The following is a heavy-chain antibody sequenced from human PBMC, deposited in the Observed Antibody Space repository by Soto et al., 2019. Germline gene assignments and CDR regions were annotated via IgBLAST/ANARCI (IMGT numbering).Heavy chain of an antibody. D-gene: IGHD3-16*02. V-gene: IGHV1-18*01. CDR1: GYTFTSYG. CDR3: ARYLITLGGVIVHDAFDI. J-gene: IGHJ3*02. CDR2: ISAYNGNT. Sequence: ASVKVSCKASGYTFTSYGISWVRQAPGQGLEWMGWISAYNGNTNYAQKLQGRVTMTTDRSTSTAYMELRSLRFDDTAVYYCARYLITLGGVIVHDAFDIWGQGTMVTVS.